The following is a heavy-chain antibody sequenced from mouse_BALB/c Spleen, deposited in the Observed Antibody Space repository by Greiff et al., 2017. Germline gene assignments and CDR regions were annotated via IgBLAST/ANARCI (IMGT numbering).Heavy chain of an antibody. CDR3: ARESSTMITTGYFDY. V-gene: IGHV1-7*01. CDR1: GYTFTSYW. Sequence: QVQLKQSGAELAKPGASVKMSCKASGYTFTSYWMHWVKQRPGQGLEWIGYINPSTGYTEYNQKFKDKATLTADKSSSTAYMQLSSLTSEDSAVYYCARESSTMITTGYFDYWGQGTTLTVSS. J-gene: IGHJ2*01. CDR2: INPSTGYT. D-gene: IGHD2-4*01.